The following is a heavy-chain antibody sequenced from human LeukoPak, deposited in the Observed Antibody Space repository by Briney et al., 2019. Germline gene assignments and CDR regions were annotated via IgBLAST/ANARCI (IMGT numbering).Heavy chain of an antibody. CDR3: ASYYDSSGYYDY. J-gene: IGHJ4*02. V-gene: IGHV1-69*06. CDR2: IIPIFGTA. Sequence: SVKVSCKASGGTFSSYAISWVRQAPGQGLEWMGGIIPIFGTANYAQKFQGRVTITADKSTSTAYMELSSLRSEDTAVYYCASYYDSSGYYDYWGQGTLVTVSS. D-gene: IGHD3-22*01. CDR1: GGTFSSYA.